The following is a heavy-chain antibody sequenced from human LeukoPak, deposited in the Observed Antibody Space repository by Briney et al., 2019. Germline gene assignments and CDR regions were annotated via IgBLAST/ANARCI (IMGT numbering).Heavy chain of an antibody. CDR1: GFTFSSYA. V-gene: IGHV3-30-3*01. CDR3: ARENGGSSVDY. Sequence: GGSLRLSCAASGFTFSSYAMHWVRQAPGKGLEWVAVISYDGSNKYYADSVKGRFTISRDNSKNTLYLQMNSLRAEDTAVYYCARENGGSSVDYWGQGTLVTVSS. J-gene: IGHJ4*02. CDR2: ISYDGSNK. D-gene: IGHD6-6*01.